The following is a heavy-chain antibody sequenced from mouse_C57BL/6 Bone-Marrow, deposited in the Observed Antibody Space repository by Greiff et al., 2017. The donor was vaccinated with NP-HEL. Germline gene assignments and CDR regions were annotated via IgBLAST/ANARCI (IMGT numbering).Heavy chain of an antibody. CDR3: AIWGTTVVALDY. CDR2: IHPSDSDT. Sequence: QVQLKQPGAELVKPGASVKVPCKASGYTFTSYWMHWVKQRPGQGLEWIGRIHPSDSDTNYNQKFKGKATLTVDKSSSTAYMQLSSLTSEDSAVYYCAIWGTTVVALDYWGQGTTLTVSS. J-gene: IGHJ2*01. V-gene: IGHV1-74*01. D-gene: IGHD1-1*01. CDR1: GYTFTSYW.